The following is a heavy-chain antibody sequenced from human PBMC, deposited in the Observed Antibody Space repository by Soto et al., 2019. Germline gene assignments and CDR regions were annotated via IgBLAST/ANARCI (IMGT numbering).Heavy chain of an antibody. Sequence: SVTLSLTCTVSGGPTIRGSYCWNWIRQHPGKDLERSGYIYYSGSTYYNPSLKSRFSISVCTSKNQFSLKLRSMTAVYSALYYCARVGNEYRDPRDYWRQVPMVTASS. V-gene: IGHV4-31*03. J-gene: IGHJ4*02. D-gene: IGHD5-18*01. CDR2: IYYSGST. CDR1: GGPTIRGSYC. CDR3: ARVGNEYRDPRDY.